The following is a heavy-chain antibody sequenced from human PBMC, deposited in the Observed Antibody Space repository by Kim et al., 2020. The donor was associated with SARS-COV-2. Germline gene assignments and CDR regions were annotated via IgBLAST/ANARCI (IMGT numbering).Heavy chain of an antibody. D-gene: IGHD3-10*01. CDR1: GGSISSYY. J-gene: IGHJ5*02. CDR2: IYYSGST. V-gene: IGHV4-59*01. CDR3: ARDNRLLWFGESWFDP. Sequence: SETLSLTCTVSGGSISSYYWSWIRQPPGKGLEWIGYIYYSGSTNYNPSLKSRVTISVDTSKNQFSLKLSSVTAADTAVYYCARDNRLLWFGESWFDPWGQGTLVTVSS.